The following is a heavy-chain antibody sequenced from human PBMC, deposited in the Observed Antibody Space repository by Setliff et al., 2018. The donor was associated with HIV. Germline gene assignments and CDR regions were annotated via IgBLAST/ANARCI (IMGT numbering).Heavy chain of an antibody. CDR2: IHPVDSDT. J-gene: IGHJ4*02. V-gene: IGHV5-51*01. CDR1: GYSFTSNW. Sequence: GESLKISCKGSGYSFTSNWIGWVRQMPGKGLEWMGIIHPVDSDTRYSPSFQGQVTISADKSINTAYLQWSSLQASDTATYYCARRASKASLDYWGQGTLVTVS. CDR3: ARRASKASLDY.